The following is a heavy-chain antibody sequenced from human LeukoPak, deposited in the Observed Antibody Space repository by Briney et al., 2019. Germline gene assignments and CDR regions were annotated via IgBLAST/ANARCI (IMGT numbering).Heavy chain of an antibody. V-gene: IGHV4-39*01. CDR3: ARYSTSVGWFDP. J-gene: IGHJ5*02. CDR1: GXSFSSSGYH. Sequence: KPSETLSLTCTVSGXSFSSSGYHWGWIRQPPGKGREWTGSFSYSGSTYYNPSLKSRVTISVDTSKNQFSLKVTSVTPADTAIYYCARYSTSVGWFDPWGQGTLVTVSS. D-gene: IGHD6-6*01. CDR2: FSYSGST.